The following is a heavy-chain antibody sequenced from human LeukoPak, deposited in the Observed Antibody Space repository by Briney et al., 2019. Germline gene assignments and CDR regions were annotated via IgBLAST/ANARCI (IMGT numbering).Heavy chain of an antibody. CDR1: GGTFSSYA. Sequence: GASVKVSCKASGGTFSSYAISWVRRAPGQGLEWMGGIIPIFGTANYAQKFQGRVTITADGSTSTAYMELSSLRSEDTAVYYCAREQLLWFGELFRGNWFDPWGQGTLVTVSS. V-gene: IGHV1-69*13. D-gene: IGHD3-10*01. CDR3: AREQLLWFGELFRGNWFDP. J-gene: IGHJ5*02. CDR2: IIPIFGTA.